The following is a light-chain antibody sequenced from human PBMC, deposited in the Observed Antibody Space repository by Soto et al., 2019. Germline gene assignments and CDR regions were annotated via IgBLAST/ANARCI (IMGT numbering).Light chain of an antibody. CDR2: SAS. Sequence: DIQMTQSPASLSVSVGDRVTITCRASQSINNYLNWYLQRPGQAPKLLIRSASTLQRGVPSRFSGSGSRTEFTLTIADLQPDDFGTYYCQQANSFPISFGQGTRLEIK. CDR3: QQANSFPIS. CDR1: QSINNY. J-gene: IGKJ5*01. V-gene: IGKV1-39*01.